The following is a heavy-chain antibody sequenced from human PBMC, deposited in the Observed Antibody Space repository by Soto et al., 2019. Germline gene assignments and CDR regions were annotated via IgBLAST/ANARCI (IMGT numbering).Heavy chain of an antibody. CDR3: ARVLSDYDFWSGYYTPSSYYYYYMDV. J-gene: IGHJ6*03. CDR1: GGSISSYY. D-gene: IGHD3-3*01. Sequence: SETLSLTCTVSGGSISSYYWSWIRQPPGKGLEWIGYIYYSGSTNYNPSLKSRVTISVDTSKNQFSLKLSSVTAADTAVYYCARVLSDYDFWSGYYTPSSYYYYYMDVWGKGTKVTVSS. V-gene: IGHV4-59*01. CDR2: IYYSGST.